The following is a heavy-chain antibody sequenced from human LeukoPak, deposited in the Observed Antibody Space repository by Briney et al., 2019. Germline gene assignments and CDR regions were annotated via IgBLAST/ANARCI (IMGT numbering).Heavy chain of an antibody. V-gene: IGHV4-59*01. CDR3: ARSGALTGYLY. D-gene: IGHD3-9*01. CDR1: GGSISSYY. Sequence: PSETLSLTCTASGGSISSYYWSWIRQPPGKGLEWIGYIYYSGNTNYNPSLKSRVTISVDTSKNQFSLKLSSVTAADTAVYYCARSGALTGYLYWGQGPLVTVSS. CDR2: IYYSGNT. J-gene: IGHJ4*02.